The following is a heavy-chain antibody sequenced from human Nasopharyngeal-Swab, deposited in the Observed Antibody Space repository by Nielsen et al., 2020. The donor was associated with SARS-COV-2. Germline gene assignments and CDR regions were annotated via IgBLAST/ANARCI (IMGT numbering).Heavy chain of an antibody. Sequence: GESLKISCQGSGYNFRNYWIGWVRQMSGKGLEWMGIIFPGDSDTRYSPSFQGQVTISADKSISTAYLQWTGLKASDGATYYCVRGDTVTADFWGQGTLVTVSS. J-gene: IGHJ4*02. D-gene: IGHD4-17*01. V-gene: IGHV5-51*01. CDR3: VRGDTVTADF. CDR1: GYNFRNYW. CDR2: IFPGDSDT.